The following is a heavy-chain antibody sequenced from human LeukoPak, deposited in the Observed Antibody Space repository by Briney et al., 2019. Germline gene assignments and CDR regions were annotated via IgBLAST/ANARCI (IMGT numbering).Heavy chain of an antibody. V-gene: IGHV3-30*04. CDR2: ISYDGSNK. D-gene: IGHD3-3*01. J-gene: IGHJ6*03. Sequence: GGSLRLSCAASGFTFSSYAMHWVRQAPGKGLEWVAVISYDGSNKYYADSVKGRFTISRDNSKNTLYLQMNSLRAEDTAVYYCAKSGVDFWSGPNYYYYYMDVWGKGTTVTVSS. CDR3: AKSGVDFWSGPNYYYYYMDV. CDR1: GFTFSSYA.